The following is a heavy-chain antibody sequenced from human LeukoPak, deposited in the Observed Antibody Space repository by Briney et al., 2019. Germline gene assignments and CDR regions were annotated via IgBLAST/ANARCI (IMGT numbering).Heavy chain of an antibody. D-gene: IGHD3-9*01. CDR3: ARVFRLSGSRYFDWSLGY. V-gene: IGHV1-8*02. CDR2: MNPNSGNT. J-gene: IGHJ4*02. Sequence: ASVKVSFKASGYTFTSYDINWVRQATGQGLEWMGWMNPNSGNTGYAQKFQGRVTMTRNTSISTAYMELSSLRSEDAAVYYCARVFRLSGSRYFDWSLGYWGQGTLVTVSS. CDR1: GYTFTSYD.